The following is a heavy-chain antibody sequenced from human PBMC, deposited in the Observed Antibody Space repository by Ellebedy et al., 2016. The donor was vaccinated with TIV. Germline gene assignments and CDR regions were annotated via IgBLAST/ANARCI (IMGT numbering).Heavy chain of an antibody. J-gene: IGHJ4*02. D-gene: IGHD3-22*01. Sequence: MPSETLSLTCTVSGGSIDSSNYYWAWIRQPPGKGLEWIGSIYYSGNSYYNPSLKSRVTISVHTSKNQFSLKLSSVTAADTAVYYCATDGRGYYSPNFDYWGQGTLVTVSS. V-gene: IGHV4-39*07. CDR3: ATDGRGYYSPNFDY. CDR1: GGSIDSSNYY. CDR2: IYYSGNS.